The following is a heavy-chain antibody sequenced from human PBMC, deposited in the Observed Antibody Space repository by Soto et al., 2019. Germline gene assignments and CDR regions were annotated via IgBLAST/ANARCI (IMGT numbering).Heavy chain of an antibody. CDR1: GFTVSSNY. D-gene: IGHD6-19*01. Sequence: EVQLVESGGGLIQPGGSLKLSCAASGFTVSSNYMSWVRQAPGKGLEWVSLIYSGGTTDYADSVKGRFTISRDNSKNTLFLRMNSLRADDTAVYYCASIAVAGTYWGQGTLVTVSS. V-gene: IGHV3-53*01. CDR2: IYSGGTT. CDR3: ASIAVAGTY. J-gene: IGHJ4*02.